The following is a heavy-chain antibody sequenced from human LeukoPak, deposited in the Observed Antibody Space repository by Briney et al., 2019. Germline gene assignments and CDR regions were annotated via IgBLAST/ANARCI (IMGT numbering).Heavy chain of an antibody. Sequence: GGSLRLSCEASGFSFSSYGMQWVRQAPGKGLEGVSFIRYEGSEKSYADSVKGRFTISRDNANNTLYLQLNSLRAEDTAVYYCVKDRAVTHTPHFDYWGQGTLVTVSS. V-gene: IGHV3-30*02. D-gene: IGHD6-19*01. J-gene: IGHJ4*02. CDR1: GFSFSSYG. CDR3: VKDRAVTHTPHFDY. CDR2: IRYEGSEK.